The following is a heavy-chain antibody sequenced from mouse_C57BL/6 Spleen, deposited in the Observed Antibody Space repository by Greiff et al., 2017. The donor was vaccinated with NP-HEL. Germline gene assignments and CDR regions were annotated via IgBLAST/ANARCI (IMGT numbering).Heavy chain of an antibody. D-gene: IGHD2-3*01. CDR2: INPNNGGT. Sequence: EVQLQQSGPELVKPGASVKISCKASGYTFTDYYMNWVKQSHGKSLEWIGDINPNNGGTSYNQKFKGKATLTVDKSSSTAYMELRSLTSEDSAVYYCARGDDRYYFDYWGQGTTLTVSS. J-gene: IGHJ2*01. CDR3: ARGDDRYYFDY. CDR1: GYTFTDYY. V-gene: IGHV1-26*01.